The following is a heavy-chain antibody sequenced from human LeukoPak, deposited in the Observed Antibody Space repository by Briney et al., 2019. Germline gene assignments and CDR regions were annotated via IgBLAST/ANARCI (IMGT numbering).Heavy chain of an antibody. J-gene: IGHJ4*02. CDR2: ISYDGGNK. Sequence: PGRSLRLSCAASGFTFSSYGTHWVRQAPGKGLEWVAFISYDGGNKCYADSVKGRFTISRDNSKNTLYVQMNSLRPEGTAVYYCAKEGTIHGSSGSSFDSWGQGTLVTVSS. CDR1: GFTFSSYG. D-gene: IGHD6-19*01. V-gene: IGHV3-30*02. CDR3: AKEGTIHGSSGSSFDS.